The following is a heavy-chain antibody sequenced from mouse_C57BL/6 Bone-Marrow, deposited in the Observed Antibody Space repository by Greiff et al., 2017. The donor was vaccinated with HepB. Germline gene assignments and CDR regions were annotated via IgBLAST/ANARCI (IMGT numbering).Heavy chain of an antibody. D-gene: IGHD2-5*01. Sequence: QVQLQQSGAELVRPGASVTLSCKASGYTFTDYEMHWVKQTPVHGLEWIGAIDPETGGTAYNQKFKGKAILTADKSSSTAYMELRSLTSEDSAVYYFTRGVYSNYGDYWGQGTTLTVSS. CDR3: TRGVYSNYGDY. CDR1: GYTFTDYE. J-gene: IGHJ2*01. V-gene: IGHV1-15*01. CDR2: IDPETGGT.